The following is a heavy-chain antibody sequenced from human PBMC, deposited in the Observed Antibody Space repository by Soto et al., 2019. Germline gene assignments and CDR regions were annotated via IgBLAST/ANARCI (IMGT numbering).Heavy chain of an antibody. CDR3: ARARLSNGDPNIYFFYGLDV. J-gene: IGHJ6*02. D-gene: IGHD3-10*01. CDR1: GFTFSTYG. V-gene: IGHV3-30*03. Sequence: GGSLRLSCAASGFTFSTYGMHWVCQAPGKGLEWVAVISYDGSNKYYADSVKGRFTISRDNSKNTLYLQMNSLTSEDTAVYYCARARLSNGDPNIYFFYGLDVWGQGTTVTVSS. CDR2: ISYDGSNK.